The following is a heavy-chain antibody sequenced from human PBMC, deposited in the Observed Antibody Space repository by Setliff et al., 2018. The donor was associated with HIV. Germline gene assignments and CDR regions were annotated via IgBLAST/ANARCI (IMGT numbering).Heavy chain of an antibody. CDR1: SDSISSSY. J-gene: IGHJ4*02. CDR3: ARSTPSVGYISEH. D-gene: IGHD5-12*01. V-gene: IGHV4-59*01. Sequence: PSETLSLTCTVSSDSISSSYWTWIRQPPGQGLEWIGYVHHSGSTNYSPSLKSRITISRDTSKNQFSLKLNSVTAADAAVYYCARSTPSVGYISEHWGQGTLVTVSS. CDR2: VHHSGST.